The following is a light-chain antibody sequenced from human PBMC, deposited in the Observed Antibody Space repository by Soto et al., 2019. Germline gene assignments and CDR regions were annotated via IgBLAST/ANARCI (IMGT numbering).Light chain of an antibody. CDR2: GAS. J-gene: IGKJ4*01. Sequence: EIVLTQSPGTLSLSPGEGATLSCRASQTVSSSYLAWYQQKHGQAPRLLIYGASSRATGIPDRFSGSGSGTDFTLTISRLEPEDFAVYYCQQYGSSRALTFGGGTKVDIK. V-gene: IGKV3-20*01. CDR1: QTVSSSY. CDR3: QQYGSSRALT.